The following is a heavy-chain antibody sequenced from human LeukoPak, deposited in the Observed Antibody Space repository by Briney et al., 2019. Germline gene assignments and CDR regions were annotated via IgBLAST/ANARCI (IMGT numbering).Heavy chain of an antibody. D-gene: IGHD3-10*01. Sequence: SVKVSCKASGGTFSSYAISWVRQAPGQGLEWMGGIIPIFGTANCAQKFQGRVTITADESTSTAYMELSSLRSEDTAVYYCAVEDTDYGSGRGFDYWGQGTLVTVSS. CDR1: GGTFSSYA. J-gene: IGHJ4*02. CDR2: IIPIFGTA. V-gene: IGHV1-69*01. CDR3: AVEDTDYGSGRGFDY.